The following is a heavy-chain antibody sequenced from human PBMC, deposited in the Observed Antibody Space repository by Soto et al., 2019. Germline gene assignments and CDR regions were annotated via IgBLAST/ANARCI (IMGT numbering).Heavy chain of an antibody. CDR3: AKRGGYAISFYDS. Sequence: PGGSLRLSCAGTGFNFGGYAMSWVRQAPGKGLEWVSTLSGDGSRAYYADSVRGRFTVSRDNSKSTLYLRMNSPRADDTAIYYCAKRGGYAISFYDSWGQGTLVTVSS. CDR1: GFNFGGYA. J-gene: IGHJ4*02. CDR2: LSGDGSRA. V-gene: IGHV3-23*01. D-gene: IGHD3-16*01.